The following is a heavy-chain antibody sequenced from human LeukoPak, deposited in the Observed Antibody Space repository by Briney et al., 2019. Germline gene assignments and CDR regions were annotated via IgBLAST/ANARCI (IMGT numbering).Heavy chain of an antibody. Sequence: SETLSLTCIVSGGSISSTTYYWGWIRQPPGKRLEWIGSIYYSGNTYYNPSLKSRVTISIDTSKNQFSLKLSSVTAADTAVYYCARGDRDYSNYWGSPGRFDPWGQGTLVTVSS. V-gene: IGHV4-39*02. J-gene: IGHJ5*02. CDR2: IYYSGNT. CDR1: GGSISSTTYY. D-gene: IGHD4-11*01. CDR3: ARGDRDYSNYWGSPGRFDP.